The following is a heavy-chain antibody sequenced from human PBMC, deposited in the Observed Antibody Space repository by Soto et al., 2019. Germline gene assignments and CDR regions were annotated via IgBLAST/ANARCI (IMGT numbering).Heavy chain of an antibody. V-gene: IGHV3-30*18. D-gene: IGHD3-16*01. Sequence: GGALKGSCEASGFTFSRVSMNWVRQVPGKGLEWVAVISYDGSNKYYADSVKGRFTISRDNSKNTLYLQMNSLRAEDTAVYYCAKDYGRVFDYWGQGTLVTVSS. J-gene: IGHJ4*02. CDR1: GFTFSRVS. CDR3: AKDYGRVFDY. CDR2: ISYDGSNK.